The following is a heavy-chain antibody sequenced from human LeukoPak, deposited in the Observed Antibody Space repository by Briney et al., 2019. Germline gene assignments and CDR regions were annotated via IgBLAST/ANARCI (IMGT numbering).Heavy chain of an antibody. CDR2: IWFDGIRK. Sequence: GGSLRLSCAASGFTFRSYAMNWVRQAPGKGLEWVAAIWFDGIRKYYADSVKGRLTISRDNSKNTLYLQMNSLRAEDTAVYYCARDLEDSSPFGAFDMWGQGTMVTVSS. J-gene: IGHJ3*02. CDR1: GFTFRSYA. D-gene: IGHD3-22*01. V-gene: IGHV3-33*08. CDR3: ARDLEDSSPFGAFDM.